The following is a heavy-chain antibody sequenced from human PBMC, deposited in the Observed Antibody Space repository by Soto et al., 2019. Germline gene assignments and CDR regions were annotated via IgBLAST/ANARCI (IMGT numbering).Heavy chain of an antibody. Sequence: ASVKVSCKASGYTFTSYAMHWVRQAPGQRLEWMGWINAGNGNTKYSQKFQGRVTITRDTSASTAYMELSSLRSEDTAVYYCARSRVSHSSGWYDHYFDYWGQGTLVTVS. CDR3: ARSRVSHSSGWYDHYFDY. V-gene: IGHV1-3*01. CDR1: GYTFTSYA. D-gene: IGHD6-19*01. CDR2: INAGNGNT. J-gene: IGHJ4*02.